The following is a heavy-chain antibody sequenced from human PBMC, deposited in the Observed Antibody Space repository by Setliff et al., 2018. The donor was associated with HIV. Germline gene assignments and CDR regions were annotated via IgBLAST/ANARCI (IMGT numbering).Heavy chain of an antibody. CDR2: INHSGST. CDR1: GGSFSGYY. V-gene: IGHV4-34*01. J-gene: IGHJ3*01. CDR3: ARGRALGV. Sequence: KTSETLSLTCAVYGGSFSGYYWSWIRQPPGKGLEWIGEINHSGSTNYNPSLKSRVTISVDTSKNQFSLKLSSVTAADTAVYYCARGRALGVWGQGTMVTVS. D-gene: IGHD3-3*02.